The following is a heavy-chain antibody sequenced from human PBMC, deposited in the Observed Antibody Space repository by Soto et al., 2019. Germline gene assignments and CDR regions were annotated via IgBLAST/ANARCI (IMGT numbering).Heavy chain of an antibody. V-gene: IGHV3-13*01. CDR1: GFTFSSYD. Sequence: EVHLVESGGGLVQPGGSLRLSCAASGFTFSSYDMHWVRQGIGKGLEWVSAIGTDGNTYYPGSVKGRFTISRENATNSLYLQMNSLGAGDTAVYFCSRAALVSYPNIDFWGQGTLVTVSS. CDR3: SRAALVSYPNIDF. D-gene: IGHD3-16*01. J-gene: IGHJ4*02. CDR2: IGTDGNT.